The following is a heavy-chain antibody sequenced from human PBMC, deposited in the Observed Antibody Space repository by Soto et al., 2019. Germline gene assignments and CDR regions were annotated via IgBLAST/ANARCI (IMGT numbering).Heavy chain of an antibody. V-gene: IGHV3-21*01. CDR1: GFTFSSYS. Sequence: PGGSLRLSCAASGFTFSSYSMNWVRQAPGKGLEWVSSISSSSSYIYYADSVKGRFTISRDNAKNSLYLQMNSLRAEDTAVYYCAREDYYDSSGLPHPADYWGQGTQVTVSS. J-gene: IGHJ4*02. CDR3: AREDYYDSSGLPHPADY. D-gene: IGHD3-22*01. CDR2: ISSSSSYI.